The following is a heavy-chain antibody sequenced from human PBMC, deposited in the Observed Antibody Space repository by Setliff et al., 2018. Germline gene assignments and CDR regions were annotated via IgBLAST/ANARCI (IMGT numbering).Heavy chain of an antibody. V-gene: IGHV4-61*02. D-gene: IGHD3-22*01. J-gene: IGHJ5*02. CDR1: GGSISSGSYY. CDR3: AREGLGTMIAIDP. Sequence: PSETLSLTCTVSGGSISSGSYYWSWIRQPAGKGLEWIGRIYTSGSTNYNPSLKSRVTISIDTSKNQFSLKLSSVTAADTAVYYCAREGLGTMIAIDPWGQGTLVTVSS. CDR2: IYTSGST.